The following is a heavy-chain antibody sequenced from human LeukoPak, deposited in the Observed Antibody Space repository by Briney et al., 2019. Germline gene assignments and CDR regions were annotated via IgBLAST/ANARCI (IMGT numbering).Heavy chain of an antibody. CDR3: ARDLAYGDYVS. D-gene: IGHD4-17*01. CDR2: IIPIFGTA. V-gene: IGHV1-69*06. CDR1: GGTFSSYA. Sequence: EASVTVSFKASGGTFSSYAISWVRQAPGQGLEWMGGIIPIFGTANYAQKFQGRVTITADKSTSTAYMELSSLRSEDTAVYYCARDLAYGDYVSWGQGTLVTVSS. J-gene: IGHJ4*02.